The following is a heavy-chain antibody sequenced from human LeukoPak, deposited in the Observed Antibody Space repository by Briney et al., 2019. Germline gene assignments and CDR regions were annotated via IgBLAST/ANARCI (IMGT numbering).Heavy chain of an antibody. CDR1: GFTFSNAW. D-gene: IGHD5-12*01. Sequence: GGSLRLSCAASGFTFSNAWMSWVRQAPGKGLEWVGRIKSKTDGGTTDYAASVKGRFTISRDDSKNTLYLQMNSLKTEDTAVYYCTTGRLFDAFDIWGQGTMVTVSS. V-gene: IGHV3-15*01. CDR3: TTGRLFDAFDI. J-gene: IGHJ3*02. CDR2: IKSKTDGGTT.